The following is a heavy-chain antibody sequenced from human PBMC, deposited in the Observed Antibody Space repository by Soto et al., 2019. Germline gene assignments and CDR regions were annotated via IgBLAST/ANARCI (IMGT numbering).Heavy chain of an antibody. CDR1: GYSFTSYW. D-gene: IGHD3-10*01. CDR2: IYPGDSDT. Sequence: HGESLKISCKGSGYSFTSYWIGWVRQMPGKGLEWMGIIYPGDSDTRYSPSFQGQVTISADKSISTAYLQWSSLKASDTAMYYCARLGRDYYYGSGSYYPFDYWGQGTLVTVSS. J-gene: IGHJ4*02. CDR3: ARLGRDYYYGSGSYYPFDY. V-gene: IGHV5-51*01.